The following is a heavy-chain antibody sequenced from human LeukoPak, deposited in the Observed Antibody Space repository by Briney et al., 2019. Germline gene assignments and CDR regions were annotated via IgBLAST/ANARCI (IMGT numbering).Heavy chain of an antibody. D-gene: IGHD1-1*01. J-gene: IGHJ4*02. CDR2: IKQDGREK. Sequence: GGSLRLSCAASGFTFSSYWMSWVRQAPAKGLEWVANIKQDGREKFYVDSVKGRFTISRDNAKNSLYLQMNSLRAEDTAVYYCARGGTKADYWGQGTLVTVSS. CDR3: ARGGTKADY. V-gene: IGHV3-7*03. CDR1: GFTFSSYW.